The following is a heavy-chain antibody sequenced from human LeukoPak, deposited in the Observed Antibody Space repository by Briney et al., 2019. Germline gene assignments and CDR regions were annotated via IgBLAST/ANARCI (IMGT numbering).Heavy chain of an antibody. D-gene: IGHD3-10*01. V-gene: IGHV1-58*01. J-gene: IGHJ4*02. CDR3: AADLHYYGSGSFGPTLYYFDY. Sequence: TSVKVSCKASGFTFTSSAVQWVRQAPGQRLEWIGWIVVGSGNTNYAQKFQERVTITRDMSTSTAYMELSSLRSEDTAVYYCAADLHYYGSGSFGPTLYYFDYWGQGTLVTVSS. CDR2: IVVGSGNT. CDR1: GFTFTSSA.